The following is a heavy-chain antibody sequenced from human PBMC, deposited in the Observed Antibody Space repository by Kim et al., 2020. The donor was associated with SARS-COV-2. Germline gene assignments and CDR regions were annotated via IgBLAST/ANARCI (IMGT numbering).Heavy chain of an antibody. V-gene: IGHV7-4-1*02. D-gene: IGHD6-13*01. CDR2: INTNTGNP. CDR3: ARETYSSSWYGGGTWFDP. J-gene: IGHJ5*02. CDR1: GYTFTSYA. Sequence: ASVKVSCKASGYTFTSYAMNWVRQAPGQGLEWMGWINTNTGNPTYAQGFTGRFVFSLDTSVSTAYLQISSLKAEDTAVYYCARETYSSSWYGGGTWFDPWGQGTLVTVSP.